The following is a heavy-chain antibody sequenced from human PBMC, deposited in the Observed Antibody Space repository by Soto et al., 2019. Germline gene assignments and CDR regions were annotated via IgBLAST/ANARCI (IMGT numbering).Heavy chain of an antibody. V-gene: IGHV3-21*01. J-gene: IGHJ6*02. Sequence: GGSLRLSCAGSGFIFSTYSMHWVRQAPGKGLEWVSSISTSGDTYYGDSVKGRFTISRDNAKNSLSLQMNSLRAEDTAVYYCAREKTAWPLAYGLDVWGQGTLVTVSS. CDR3: AREKTAWPLAYGLDV. D-gene: IGHD1-1*01. CDR2: ISTSGDT. CDR1: GFIFSTYS.